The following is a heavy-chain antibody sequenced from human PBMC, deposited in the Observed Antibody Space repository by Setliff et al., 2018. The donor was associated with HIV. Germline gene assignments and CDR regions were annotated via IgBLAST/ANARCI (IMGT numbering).Heavy chain of an antibody. Sequence: ASVKVSCKASGDTFNSYAIDWVRQAPGQGLEWVGSLIPALGEPHYAQSVQGRAAITADDSTHTAYLELVNLRSDDTATFYCGRGTLYGVSDYWGPGTLVTVSS. J-gene: IGHJ4*02. CDR3: GRGTLYGVSDY. D-gene: IGHD3-3*01. CDR1: GDTFNSYA. CDR2: LIPALGEP. V-gene: IGHV1-69*11.